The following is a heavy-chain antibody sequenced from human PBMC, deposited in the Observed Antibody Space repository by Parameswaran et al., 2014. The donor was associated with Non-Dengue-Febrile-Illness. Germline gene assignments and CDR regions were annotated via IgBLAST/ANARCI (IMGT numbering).Heavy chain of an antibody. CDR3: ARSPLREPVVPAATPYYYYGMDV. CDR2: IDPSDSYT. Sequence: RWIRQPPGKGLEWMGRIDPSDSYTNYSPSFQGHVTISADKSISTAYLQWSSLKASDTAMYYCARSPLREPVVPAATPYYYYGMDVWGQGTTVTVSS. D-gene: IGHD2-2*01. V-gene: IGHV5-10-1*01. J-gene: IGHJ6*02.